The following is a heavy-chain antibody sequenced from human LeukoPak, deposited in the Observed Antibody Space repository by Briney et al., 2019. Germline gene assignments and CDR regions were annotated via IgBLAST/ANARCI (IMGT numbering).Heavy chain of an antibody. CDR1: GFTFSSYG. Sequence: GGSLRLSCAASGFTFSSYGMHWVRQARGKGLAWVAVISYDGSNKYYPDSVNGRFTISTDNSKNTLYLQMNSLRAEDTAVHYCAKGSGSYQGSFGMDVWGQGTTVTVSS. D-gene: IGHD1-26*01. CDR2: ISYDGSNK. V-gene: IGHV3-30*18. J-gene: IGHJ6*02. CDR3: AKGSGSYQGSFGMDV.